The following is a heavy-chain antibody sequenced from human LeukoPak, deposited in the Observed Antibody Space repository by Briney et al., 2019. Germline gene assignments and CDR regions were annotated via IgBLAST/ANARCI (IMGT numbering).Heavy chain of an antibody. CDR2: INWNGGST. CDR1: GFNFDDYA. V-gene: IGHV3-20*04. D-gene: IGHD3-22*01. Sequence: GGSLRLSCAASGFNFDDYAMSWVRQAPGKGLEWVSVINWNGGSTGYADSVKGRFTISRDNAKNSLYLQMNTLRAEDTAVYYCARDRHKYNYDSGGYPPYWGQGTLVTVSS. J-gene: IGHJ4*02. CDR3: ARDRHKYNYDSGGYPPY.